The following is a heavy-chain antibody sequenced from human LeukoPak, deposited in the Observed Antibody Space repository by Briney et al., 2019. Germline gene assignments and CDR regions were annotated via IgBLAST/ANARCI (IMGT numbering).Heavy chain of an antibody. CDR2: ISYDGSNK. CDR3: AREGFSCSLPFDY. J-gene: IGHJ4*02. D-gene: IGHD6-13*01. V-gene: IGHV3-30*03. Sequence: GGSLRLSCAASGFTFSNYGMHWVRQAPGKGLEWVAVISYDGSNKYYADSVKGRFTISRDNSKNTLYLQMNSLRAEDTAVYYCAREGFSCSLPFDYWGQGTLVTVSS. CDR1: GFTFSNYG.